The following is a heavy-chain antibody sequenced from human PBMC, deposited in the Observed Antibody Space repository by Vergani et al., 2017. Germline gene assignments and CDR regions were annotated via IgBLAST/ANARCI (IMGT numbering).Heavy chain of an antibody. Sequence: QITLKESGPTLVKPTQTLTLTCTFSGFSLSTSGVGVGWIRQPPGKALEWLALIYWNDDKRYSPSLKSRLTITKDTSKNQVVLTMTNMDPVDTATYYCSHIWETQPPIQLHLHLGLWGKGNKVNVP. J-gene: IGHJ6*03. CDR3: SHIWETQPPIQLHLHLGL. CDR1: GFSLSTSGVG. V-gene: IGHV2-5*01. CDR2: IYWNDDK. D-gene: IGHD1-14*01.